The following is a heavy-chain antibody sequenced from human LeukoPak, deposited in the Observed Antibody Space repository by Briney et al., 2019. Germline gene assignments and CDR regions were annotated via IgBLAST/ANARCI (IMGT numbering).Heavy chain of an antibody. J-gene: IGHJ3*02. CDR1: GYSFNTYW. D-gene: IGHD7-27*01. CDR3: ARPQDLALTGMNSFDI. V-gene: IGHV5-51*01. Sequence: GESLKISCKGFGYSFNTYWIGWVRQIPGKGLEWMGIIFSGDSDPKYSPSFQAQVPISADKSITTAYLHWSSMQASDTRMSTCARPQDLALTGMNSFDIWGQGTMVTVSS. CDR2: IFSGDSDP.